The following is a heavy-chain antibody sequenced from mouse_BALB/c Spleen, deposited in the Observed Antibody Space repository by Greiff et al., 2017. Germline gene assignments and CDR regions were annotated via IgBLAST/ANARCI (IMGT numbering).Heavy chain of an antibody. CDR1: GYAFSSSW. CDR3: ARWGEGYAMDY. J-gene: IGHJ4*01. CDR2: IYPGDGDT. Sequence: QVQLKESGPELVKPGASVKISCKASGYAFSSSWMNWVKQRPGQGLEWIGRIYPGDGDTNYNGKFKGKATLTADKSSSTAYMQLSSLTSVDSAVYFCARWGEGYAMDYWGQGTSVTVSS. V-gene: IGHV1-82*01.